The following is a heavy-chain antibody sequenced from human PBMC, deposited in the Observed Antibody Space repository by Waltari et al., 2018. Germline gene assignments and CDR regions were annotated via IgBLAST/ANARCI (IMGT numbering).Heavy chain of an antibody. Sequence: EVQLVESGGGLVQPGGSLRLTCAASGFTFSSYSMNWVRQAPGKGLEWVSYVSSSRSTIYYAHSVKGRFTISRDNAKNSLYLQMNSLRAEDTAVYYCARGATAGTSLFDYWGQGTLVTVSS. CDR3: ARGATAGTSLFDY. CDR2: VSSSRSTI. D-gene: IGHD6-13*01. V-gene: IGHV3-48*04. CDR1: GFTFSSYS. J-gene: IGHJ4*02.